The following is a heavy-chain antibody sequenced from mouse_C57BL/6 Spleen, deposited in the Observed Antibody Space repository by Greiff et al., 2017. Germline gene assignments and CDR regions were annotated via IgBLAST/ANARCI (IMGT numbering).Heavy chain of an antibody. CDR1: GFNIKDDY. V-gene: IGHV14-4*01. CDR2: IDPENGDT. Sequence: EVQLQRSGAELVRPGASVKLSCTASGFNIKDDYMHWVKQRPEQGLEWIGWIDPENGDTEYASKFQGKATITADTSSNTAYLQLSSLTSEDTAVYYCTSGYSNYGWYFDVWGTGTTVTVSS. CDR3: TSGYSNYGWYFDV. D-gene: IGHD2-5*01. J-gene: IGHJ1*03.